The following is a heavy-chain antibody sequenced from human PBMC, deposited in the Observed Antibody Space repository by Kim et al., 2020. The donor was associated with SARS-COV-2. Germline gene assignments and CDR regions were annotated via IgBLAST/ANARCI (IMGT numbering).Heavy chain of an antibody. V-gene: IGHV3-23*01. J-gene: IGHJ4*02. CDR2: ISTDGGST. CDR3: ANRRAFYFDY. Sequence: GSLRLSCGASGFTFSTYAMSWVRQAPGKGLEWVSAISTDGGSTYYADSVKGRFTISRDNSKNTVYLQVNSLRAEDTAVYYCANRRAFYFDYWGQGTLVTVSS. CDR1: GFTFSTYA.